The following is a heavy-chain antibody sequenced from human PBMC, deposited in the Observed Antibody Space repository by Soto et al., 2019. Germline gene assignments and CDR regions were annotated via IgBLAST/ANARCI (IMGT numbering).Heavy chain of an antibody. D-gene: IGHD3-22*01. Sequence: PGESLKISCQGSVYSFKNYWIGSVRQMPGKGLEWMGFIYPSDSDTRYSPSFQGQVTISADKSISTAYLQWSSLKASDTAMYYCARPIGALSTTDFTYWGQGTLVTVSS. V-gene: IGHV5-51*01. CDR2: IYPSDSDT. CDR3: ARPIGALSTTDFTY. CDR1: VYSFKNYW. J-gene: IGHJ4*02.